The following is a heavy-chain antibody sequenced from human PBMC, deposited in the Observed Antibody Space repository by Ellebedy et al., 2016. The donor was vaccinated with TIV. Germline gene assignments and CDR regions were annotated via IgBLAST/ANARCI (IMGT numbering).Heavy chain of an antibody. J-gene: IGHJ2*01. V-gene: IGHV3-30*04. CDR1: GFTFSSYA. Sequence: GGSLRLXXAASGFTFSSYAMHWVRQAPGKGLEWVAVISYDGSNKYYADSVKGRFTISRDNSKNTLYLQMNSLRAEDTAVYYCARVSGVTAYWYFDLWGRGTLVTVSS. D-gene: IGHD2-21*02. CDR2: ISYDGSNK. CDR3: ARVSGVTAYWYFDL.